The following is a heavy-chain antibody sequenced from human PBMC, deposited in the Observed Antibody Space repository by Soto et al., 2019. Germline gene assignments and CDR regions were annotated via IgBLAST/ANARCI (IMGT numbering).Heavy chain of an antibody. CDR2: ICCSGSST. J-gene: IGHJ4*02. CDR3: ARWGCSGTNCNLNQRSYDL. D-gene: IGHD2-15*01. CDR1: GFTFGNAW. V-gene: IGHV3-23*01. Sequence: PGGSLRLSCAASGFTFGNAWINWVRQAPGKGLEWVGGICCSGSSTYYADSVKGRFTISRDNSKNTMSLQMNNLRAEDTAVYYCARWGCSGTNCNLNQRSYDLWGQGTLVTVSS.